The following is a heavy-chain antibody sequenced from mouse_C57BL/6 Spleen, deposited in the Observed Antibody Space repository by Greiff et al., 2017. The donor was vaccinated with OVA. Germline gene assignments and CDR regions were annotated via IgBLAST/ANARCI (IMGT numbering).Heavy chain of an antibody. CDR1: GYTFTSYW. CDR2: INPSNGGT. D-gene: IGHD2-3*01. Sequence: QVQLQQPGTELVKPGASVKLSCKASGYTFTSYWMHWVKQRPGQGLEWIGHINPSNGGTNYNEKFKSKATLTGDKSSSTAYMQLSSLTSEDSAVYYCATYDGDSAWFAYWGQGTLVTVSA. CDR3: ATYDGDSAWFAY. J-gene: IGHJ3*01. V-gene: IGHV1-53*01.